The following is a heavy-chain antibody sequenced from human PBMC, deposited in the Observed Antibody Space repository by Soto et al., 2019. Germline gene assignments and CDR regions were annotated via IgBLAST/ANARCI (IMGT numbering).Heavy chain of an antibody. J-gene: IGHJ6*02. Sequence: PGESLKISCKGSGYSFTSYWIGWVRQMPGKGLEWMGIIYPGDSDTRYGPSFQGQVTISADKSISTAYLQWSSLKASDTAMYYCARGNPFNYAGFDVWGQGTTVTVSS. CDR3: ARGNPFNYAGFDV. CDR1: GYSFTSYW. D-gene: IGHD3-16*01. CDR2: IYPGDSDT. V-gene: IGHV5-51*01.